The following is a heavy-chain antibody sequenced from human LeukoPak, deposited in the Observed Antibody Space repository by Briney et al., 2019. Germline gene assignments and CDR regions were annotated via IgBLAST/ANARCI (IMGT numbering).Heavy chain of an antibody. CDR2: IYYTGST. CDR1: GVSISSSDYY. J-gene: IGHJ2*01. V-gene: IGHV4-39*01. Sequence: SETLSLTCTVSGVSISSSDYYWAWIRQPPGKGLEWIASIYYTGSTYYNPSLKSRLTISVDTSKNQCSLKLSSVTAADTAVYYCARKTTVTTAGSWYFDLWGRGTLITVSS. D-gene: IGHD4-17*01. CDR3: ARKTTVTTAGSWYFDL.